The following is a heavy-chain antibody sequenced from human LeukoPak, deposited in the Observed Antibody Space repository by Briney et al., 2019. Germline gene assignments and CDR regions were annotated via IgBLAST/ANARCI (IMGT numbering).Heavy chain of an antibody. CDR2: IYYSGST. D-gene: IGHD6-13*01. CDR1: GGSISSYY. Sequence: SETLSLTCTVSGGSISSYYWSWIRQPPGKGLEWIGYIYYSGSTNYNPSLKSRVTISVDTSKNQFSLKLSSVTAADTAVYYCARTAGTSSSTPNWFDPWGQGTLVTVSS. J-gene: IGHJ5*02. CDR3: ARTAGTSSSTPNWFDP. V-gene: IGHV4-59*01.